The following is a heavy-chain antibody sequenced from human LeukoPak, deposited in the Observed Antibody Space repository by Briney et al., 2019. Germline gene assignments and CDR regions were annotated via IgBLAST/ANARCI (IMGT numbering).Heavy chain of an antibody. D-gene: IGHD2-21*02. CDR3: ARDDAVVTDDWYFDL. V-gene: IGHV3-11*06. J-gene: IGHJ2*01. CDR1: GFTFSDYY. Sequence: PGRSLRLSCAASGFTFSDYYMSWIRQAPGKGLEWVSYISSSSSYTNYADSVKGRFTISRDNAKNSLYLQMNSLRAEDTAVYYCARDDAVVTDDWYFDLWGRGTLVTVSS. CDR2: ISSSSSYT.